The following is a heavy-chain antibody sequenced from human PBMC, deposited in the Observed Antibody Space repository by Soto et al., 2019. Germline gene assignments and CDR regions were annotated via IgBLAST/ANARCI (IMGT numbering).Heavy chain of an antibody. CDR3: AKEGEAAYYYYYGMDV. V-gene: IGHV3-23*01. J-gene: IGHJ6*02. CDR2: ISGSGGST. CDR1: GFTFSSYA. Sequence: GGSLRLSCAASGFTFSSYAMSWVRQAPGKGLEWVSAISGSGGSTYYADSVKGRFTISRDNSKNTLYLQMNSLRAEDTAVYYCAKEGEAAYYYYYGMDVWGQGTTVTVS. D-gene: IGHD6-13*01.